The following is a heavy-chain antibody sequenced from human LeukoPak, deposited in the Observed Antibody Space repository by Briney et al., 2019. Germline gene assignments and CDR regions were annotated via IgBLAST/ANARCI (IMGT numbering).Heavy chain of an antibody. CDR2: IRYDGSSK. V-gene: IGHV3-30*02. CDR1: GLTFSSSG. CDR3: AKDTRGSYSDY. Sequence: GGSLRLSCTASGLTFSSSGMLWVRQAPGKGLEWVAFIRYDGSSKHYADSVKGGCTLSRDNSKNTLYLQMNSLRAEDTAVYYCAKDTRGSYSDYWGQGTLVTVSA. D-gene: IGHD1-26*01. J-gene: IGHJ4*02.